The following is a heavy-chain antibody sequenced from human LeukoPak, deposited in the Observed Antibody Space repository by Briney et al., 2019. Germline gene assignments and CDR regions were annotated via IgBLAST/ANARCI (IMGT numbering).Heavy chain of an antibody. CDR2: IKQDGSEK. J-gene: IGHJ6*02. D-gene: IGHD6-19*01. CDR1: GFTFSSYW. CDR3: ARKYSSGWYARYYYYYGMDV. Sequence: GGSLRLSCAASGFTFSSYWMSWVRQAPGKGLEWVANIKQDGSEKYYVDSVKGRFTISRDNAKNSLYLQMNSLRAEDTAVYYCARKYSSGWYARYYYYYGMDVWGQGTTVTVSS. V-gene: IGHV3-7*01.